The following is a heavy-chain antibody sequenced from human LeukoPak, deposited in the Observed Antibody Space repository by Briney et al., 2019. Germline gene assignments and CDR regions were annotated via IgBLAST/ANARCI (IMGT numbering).Heavy chain of an antibody. D-gene: IGHD6-13*01. CDR2: IIPIFGTA. V-gene: IGHV1-69*05. Sequence: SVKVSCKASGGTFSSYAISWVRQAPGQGLEWMGGIIPIFGTANYAQKFQGRVTITTDESTSTAYMELSSLRSEDTAVYYCATARGGQQPRNPWGQGTLVTVS. J-gene: IGHJ5*02. CDR1: GGTFSSYA. CDR3: ATARGGQQPRNP.